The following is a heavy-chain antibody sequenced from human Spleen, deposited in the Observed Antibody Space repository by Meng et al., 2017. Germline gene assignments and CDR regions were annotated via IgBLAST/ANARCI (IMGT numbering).Heavy chain of an antibody. D-gene: IGHD4-17*01. CDR2: IIPIFGTA. V-gene: IGHV1-69*01. CDR3: ARGASGDYKFVDFDY. J-gene: IGHJ4*02. Sequence: QVQPVRSGAEVKKPGSSAKVSCTAAGGTFSSYAISWVRQAPGQGLEWMGGIIPIFGTANYAQKFQGRVTITADESTSTAYMELSSLRSEDTAVYYCARGASGDYKFVDFDYWGQGTLVTVSS. CDR1: GGTFSSYA.